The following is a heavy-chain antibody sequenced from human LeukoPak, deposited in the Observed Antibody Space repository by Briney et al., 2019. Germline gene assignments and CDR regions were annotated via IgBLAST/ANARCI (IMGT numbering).Heavy chain of an antibody. CDR3: ARVGWGLFDY. V-gene: IGHV3-48*01. CDR1: GFTFSSYS. J-gene: IGHJ4*02. Sequence: PGGSLRLSCAASGFTFSSYSMNWVRQAPGKGLEWVSYISSSSSTIYYADSVKGRFTISRDNAKNSLYLQMNSLRAEDTAVYYCARVGWGLFDYWGQGTLVTVSS. CDR2: ISSSSSTI. D-gene: IGHD7-27*01.